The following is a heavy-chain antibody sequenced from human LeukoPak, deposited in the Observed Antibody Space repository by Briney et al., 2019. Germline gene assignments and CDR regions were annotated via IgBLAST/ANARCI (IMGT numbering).Heavy chain of an antibody. D-gene: IGHD2-15*01. CDR2: IYYTGRT. J-gene: IGHJ4*02. CDR1: GGSISSYY. V-gene: IGHV4-59*01. CDR3: ARFFLSGNYFDY. Sequence: SETLSLTCTVSGGSISSYYWSWIRQPPGKGLEWIGYIYYTGRTNYNPSLKSRVTISVDPPKNQFSLKLSSVTAADTAVYYCARFFLSGNYFDYWGQGTLVTVSS.